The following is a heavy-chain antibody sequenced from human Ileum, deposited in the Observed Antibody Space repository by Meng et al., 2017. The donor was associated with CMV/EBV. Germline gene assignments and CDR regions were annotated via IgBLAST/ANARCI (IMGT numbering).Heavy chain of an antibody. D-gene: IGHD6-19*01. CDR1: GGAVSSSNYF. CDR3: ARGDRSVTGTLDY. Sequence: QVQLQESGPGLVKSSQTLSLTGTVSGGAVSSSNYFWNWIRQPAGKGLEWIGRIYASGTTNYNPSLESRVTISVDSSKNQFSVKLSSMTAADTAVYYCARGDRSVTGTLDYWGQGTLVTVSS. CDR2: IYASGTT. V-gene: IGHV4-61*02. J-gene: IGHJ4*02.